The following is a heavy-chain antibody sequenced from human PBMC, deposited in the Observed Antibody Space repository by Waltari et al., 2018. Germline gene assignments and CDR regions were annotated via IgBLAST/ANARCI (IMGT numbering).Heavy chain of an antibody. Sequence: VQLVESGGGVVQPGGSLRLSCAASGFSFSTYAMTWVRQAPGKGLEWFSAISGPGSNTYYADSVKGRFTISRDNSKNMVYLQMNSLRAEDTAVYFCAKAGGSGWYKDWYFDLWGRGTLVTVSS. D-gene: IGHD6-19*01. V-gene: IGHV3-23*04. CDR3: AKAGGSGWYKDWYFDL. J-gene: IGHJ2*01. CDR1: GFSFSTYA. CDR2: ISGPGSNT.